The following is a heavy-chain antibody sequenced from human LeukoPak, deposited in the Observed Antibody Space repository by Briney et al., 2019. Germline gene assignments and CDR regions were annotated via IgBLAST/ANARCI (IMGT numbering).Heavy chain of an antibody. D-gene: IGHD3-9*01. CDR1: GFTFRTYA. J-gene: IGHJ5*02. CDR2: MSSDGSNE. Sequence: GGSLRLSCGASGFTFRTYAMHWVRQTPDKGLEWVAFMSSDGSNENYADSVKGRFTISRDNSKNTLFLRMNNLTPEDTGVYYCAKGLATTSSYGNWFDAWGQGTLVTVSS. CDR3: AKGLATTSSYGNWFDA. V-gene: IGHV3-30*18.